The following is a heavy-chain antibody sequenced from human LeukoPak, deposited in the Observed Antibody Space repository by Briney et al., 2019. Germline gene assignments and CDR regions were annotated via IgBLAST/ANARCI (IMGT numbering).Heavy chain of an antibody. CDR3: AKGGSSGGSCYFDY. J-gene: IGHJ4*02. V-gene: IGHV3-23*01. Sequence: HPGGSLRLSCAASGFTFSNYAMTWVRQAPGKGLEWVSSLSDSGRTTYYTGSVKGRFTISRDNSKNTLYLQMNSLRAEDTAIYYCAKGGSSGGSCYFDYWGQGTLVSVSS. CDR2: LSDSGRTT. D-gene: IGHD2-15*01. CDR1: GFTFSNYA.